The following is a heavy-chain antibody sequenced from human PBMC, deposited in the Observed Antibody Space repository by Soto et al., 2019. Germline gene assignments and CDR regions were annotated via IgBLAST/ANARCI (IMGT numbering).Heavy chain of an antibody. V-gene: IGHV3-23*01. CDR1: GFTFSSYA. Sequence: GGSLRLSCAASGFTFSSYAMSWVRQAPGKGLEWVSAISGSGGSTYYADSVKGRFTISRDNSKNTLYLQMNSLRAEDTAVYYCAKSLMAGVPVAGSIIDYWGQGTLVTVSS. CDR3: AKSLMAGVPVAGSIIDY. J-gene: IGHJ4*02. D-gene: IGHD6-19*01. CDR2: ISGSGGST.